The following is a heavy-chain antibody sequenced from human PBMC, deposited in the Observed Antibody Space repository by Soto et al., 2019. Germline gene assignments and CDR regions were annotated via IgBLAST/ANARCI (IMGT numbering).Heavy chain of an antibody. CDR1: GGSISSYY. CDR3: ARGGDILTGLNYFDY. D-gene: IGHD3-9*01. Sequence: PSETLSLTCTVSGGSISSYYWSWIREPPGKGLEWIGYIYYSGITNYNPSLKSRVTISVDTSKNQFSLKLSSVTAADTAVYYCARGGDILTGLNYFDYWGQGTLVTV. V-gene: IGHV4-59*01. J-gene: IGHJ4*02. CDR2: IYYSGIT.